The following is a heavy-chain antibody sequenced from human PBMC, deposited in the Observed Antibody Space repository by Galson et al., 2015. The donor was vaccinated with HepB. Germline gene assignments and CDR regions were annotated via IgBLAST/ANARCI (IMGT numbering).Heavy chain of an antibody. Sequence: SLRLSCAATGFSLKTYTMYWVRQAPGKGLEYVSGISFDGGRTYYANSVKGRFTISRDNTKNTLYLQMGSLRTEDMVVYYCAKGRYPDFNDLAYIDAWGEGTTATVSS. CDR1: GFSLKTYT. D-gene: IGHD1-14*01. CDR2: ISFDGGRT. CDR3: AKGRYPDFNDLAYIDA. V-gene: IGHV3-64*01. J-gene: IGHJ6*03.